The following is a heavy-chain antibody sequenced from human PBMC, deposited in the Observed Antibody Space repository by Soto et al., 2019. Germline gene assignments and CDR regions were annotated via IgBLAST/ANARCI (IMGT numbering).Heavy chain of an antibody. CDR2: ISWKSGTI. Sequence: EVQLVESGGGLVQPGGSLRLSCAASGFTFEDYVMHWVRQAPGKGLEWVSGISWKSGTIGYADSVQGRFTISRDNAKNSLYLQMSRLRTEDTAFYYCAKDMSARSDSWLNWFDPWGQGTLVTVSS. CDR3: AKDMSARSDSWLNWFDP. V-gene: IGHV3-9*01. D-gene: IGHD2-2*01. J-gene: IGHJ5*02. CDR1: GFTFEDYV.